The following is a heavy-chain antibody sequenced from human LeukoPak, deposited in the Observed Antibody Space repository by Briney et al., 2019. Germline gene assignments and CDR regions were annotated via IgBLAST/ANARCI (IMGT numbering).Heavy chain of an antibody. CDR2: IWYDGNNE. CDR3: ARDRGYYGSGSHDV. D-gene: IGHD3-10*01. V-gene: IGHV3-33*01. CDR1: GFTFSSYG. Sequence: GRSLRLSCAASGFTFSSYGMHWVRQAPGKGLEWVVVIWYDGNNEYYAASVKGRFTISRDNSKNTVYLQMNSLRAEDTAVYYCARDRGYYGSGSHDVWGQGTLVTGSS. J-gene: IGHJ4*02.